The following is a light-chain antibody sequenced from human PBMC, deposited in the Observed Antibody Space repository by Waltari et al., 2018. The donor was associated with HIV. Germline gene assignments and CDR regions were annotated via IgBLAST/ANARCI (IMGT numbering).Light chain of an antibody. CDR2: DVN. Sequence: QSALTQPRSVSGSPGQSVTISCTGTSSDVGGYNYVSWYQHHPGKAPQFMIYDVNRRPSVVPDRFSASKAGNTASLTISGLQAEDEADYYCCSYADNYPVVFGGGTKLTVL. CDR1: SSDVGGYNY. J-gene: IGLJ2*01. V-gene: IGLV2-11*01. CDR3: CSYADNYPVV.